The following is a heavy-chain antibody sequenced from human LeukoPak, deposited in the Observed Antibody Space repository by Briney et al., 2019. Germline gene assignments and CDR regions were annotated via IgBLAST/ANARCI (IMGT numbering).Heavy chain of an antibody. CDR3: ARHGAVVATFFDY. D-gene: IGHD2-15*01. J-gene: IGHJ4*02. Sequence: SETLSLTCTVSGGSISSSSYYWGWIRQPPGKGLEWIGGIYYSGSTYYNPSLKSRVTISVDTSKNQFSLKLSSVTAADTAVYYCARHGAVVATFFDYWGQGTLVTVSS. CDR2: IYYSGST. V-gene: IGHV4-39*01. CDR1: GGSISSSSYY.